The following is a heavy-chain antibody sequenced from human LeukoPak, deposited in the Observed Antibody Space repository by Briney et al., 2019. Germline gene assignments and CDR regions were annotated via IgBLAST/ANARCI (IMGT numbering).Heavy chain of an antibody. CDR1: GFIFSDYG. Sequence: GGSLRLSCAASGFIFSDYGMHWVRQAPGKGLEWVTFIRSDGSFKSYAASVKGRFSISRDNSKDTFYLQMDSLTPEDTAVYYCAKRHREYYYYMDVWGKGTTVTVSS. D-gene: IGHD3-10*01. CDR3: AKRHREYYYYMDV. V-gene: IGHV3-30*02. CDR2: IRSDGSFK. J-gene: IGHJ6*03.